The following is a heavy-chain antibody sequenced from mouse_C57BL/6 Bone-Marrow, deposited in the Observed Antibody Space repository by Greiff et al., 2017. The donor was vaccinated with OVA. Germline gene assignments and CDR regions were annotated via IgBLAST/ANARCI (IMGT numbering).Heavy chain of an antibody. V-gene: IGHV1-81*01. J-gene: IGHJ3*01. D-gene: IGHD1-1*01. CDR3: AYGSSYVGFAY. CDR1: GYTFTSYG. CDR2: IYPRSGNT. Sequence: VKLVESGAELARPGASVKLSCKASGYTFTSYGISWVKQRTGQGLEWIGEIYPRSGNTYYNEKFKGKATLTADKSSSTAYMELRSLTSEDSAVYFCAYGSSYVGFAYWGQGTLVTVSA.